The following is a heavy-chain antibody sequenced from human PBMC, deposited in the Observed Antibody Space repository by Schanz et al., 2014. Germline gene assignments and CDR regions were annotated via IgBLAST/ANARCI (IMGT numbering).Heavy chain of an antibody. Sequence: QVQLQQWGAGLLKPSETLSLTCAVYGGSLSGYFWSWIRQPPGKGLEWIGHIFYTGYTYNNPSLGSRVTMSVDTSKTQFSLKLAFVTAADTAVYYCARCLRNYDIMTGYNLSFDYWGLGTLVTVSS. CDR3: ARCLRNYDIMTGYNLSFDY. CDR2: IFYTGYT. J-gene: IGHJ4*02. CDR1: GGSLSGYF. D-gene: IGHD3-9*01. V-gene: IGHV4-34*12.